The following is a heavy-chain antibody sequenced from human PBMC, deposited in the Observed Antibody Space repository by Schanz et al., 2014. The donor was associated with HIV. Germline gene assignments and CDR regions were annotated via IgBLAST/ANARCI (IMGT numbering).Heavy chain of an antibody. CDR3: ARAAFSSEYYYGMDV. D-gene: IGHD3-3*02. CDR1: GGTFSIYA. V-gene: IGHV1-69*01. Sequence: QVHLVQSGAEVKKPGSSVNVSCKASGGTFSIYAISWVRQAPGQGLEWMGGIIPIFGTANYAQKFQGRVTIIADESTSTAYMELSSLRSADTAVYFCARAAFSSEYYYGMDVWGQGTTVTVSS. CDR2: IIPIFGTA. J-gene: IGHJ6*02.